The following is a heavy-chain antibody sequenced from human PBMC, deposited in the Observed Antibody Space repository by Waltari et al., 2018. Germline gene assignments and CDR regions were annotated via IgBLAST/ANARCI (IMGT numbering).Heavy chain of an antibody. CDR1: GGSISSHY. CDR3: ARITVSSGLDY. V-gene: IGHV4-59*11. CDR2: IYYSGST. Sequence: QVQLQESGPGLVKPSETLSLTCPVSGGSISSHYWSWIRQPPGKGLEWIGYIYYSGSTNYNPSLKSRVTISVDTSKNQFSLKLSSVTAADTAVYYCARITVSSGLDYWGQGTLVTVSS. D-gene: IGHD3-22*01. J-gene: IGHJ4*02.